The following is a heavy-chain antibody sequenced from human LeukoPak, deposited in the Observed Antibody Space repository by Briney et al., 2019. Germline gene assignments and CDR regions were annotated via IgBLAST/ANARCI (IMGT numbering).Heavy chain of an antibody. D-gene: IGHD3-3*01. J-gene: IGHJ4*02. CDR1: GGSISSGGYY. CDR3: AGDRSGYYFDY. Sequence: SQTLSLTCTVSGGSISSGGYYWSWIRQHPGKGLEWTGYIYYSGSTYYNPSLKSRVTISVDTSKNQFSLKLSSVTAADTAVYYCAGDRSGYYFDYWGQGTLVTVSS. CDR2: IYYSGST. V-gene: IGHV4-31*03.